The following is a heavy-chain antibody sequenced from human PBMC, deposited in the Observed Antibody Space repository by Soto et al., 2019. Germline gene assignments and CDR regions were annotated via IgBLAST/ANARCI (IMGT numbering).Heavy chain of an antibody. CDR3: ARAGGLLLDY. D-gene: IGHD2-15*01. Sequence: QVQLVESGGGVVQPGRSLRLSCAASGFTFSSYAMHWVRQAPGKGLEWVAVISYDGSNKYYADSVKGRFTISRDMSKNTRYLQMNSRRAEDTAVCYCARAGGLLLDYWGQGTLVTVSS. V-gene: IGHV3-30-3*01. J-gene: IGHJ4*02. CDR1: GFTFSSYA. CDR2: ISYDGSNK.